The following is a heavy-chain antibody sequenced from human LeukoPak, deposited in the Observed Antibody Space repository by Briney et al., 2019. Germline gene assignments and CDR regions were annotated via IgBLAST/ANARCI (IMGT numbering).Heavy chain of an antibody. CDR1: GFTFSSYA. Sequence: GGSLRLSCAASGFTFSSYAMSWVRQAPGKGLEWVSYISASGGSTYYADSVKGRLTTSRDNSKNTLYLQMNSLRAEDTAVYYCAKFKGLYGDYVEDWFDPWGQGTLVTVSS. CDR3: AKFKGLYGDYVEDWFDP. J-gene: IGHJ5*02. V-gene: IGHV3-23*01. D-gene: IGHD4-17*01. CDR2: ISASGGST.